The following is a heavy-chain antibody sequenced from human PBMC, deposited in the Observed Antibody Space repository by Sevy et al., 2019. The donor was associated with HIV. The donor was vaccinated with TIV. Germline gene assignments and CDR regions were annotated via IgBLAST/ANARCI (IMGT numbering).Heavy chain of an antibody. CDR3: TKDQGESSGYYPLGAFDI. D-gene: IGHD3-22*01. CDR2: ISGSGKST. V-gene: IGHV3-23*01. CDR1: GFTFRNYA. J-gene: IGHJ3*02. Sequence: GGSQRLSCAASGFTFRNYAMNWVRQGPGKGLEWVSTISGSGKSTYYADSVKGRFTFSRDNSKNTLYLQMNSLRAEDTAVYYCTKDQGESSGYYPLGAFDIWGQGTMVTVSS.